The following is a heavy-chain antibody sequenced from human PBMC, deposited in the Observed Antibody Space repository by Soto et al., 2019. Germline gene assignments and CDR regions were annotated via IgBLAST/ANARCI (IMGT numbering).Heavy chain of an antibody. D-gene: IGHD6-19*01. CDR2: IYWANAR. Sequence: QITLKESGPSLIKPTQTLALTCTFSGFSFNSRGVGVAWIRQPPGTTLEWLAVIYWANARPYRPSLTDRLSITRDLSTKQVVLTMSNVDLVDSGTYYCAHLVPGPLSFAYWGQGALVTVSS. CDR1: GFSFNSRGVG. J-gene: IGHJ4*02. V-gene: IGHV2-5*02. CDR3: AHLVPGPLSFAY.